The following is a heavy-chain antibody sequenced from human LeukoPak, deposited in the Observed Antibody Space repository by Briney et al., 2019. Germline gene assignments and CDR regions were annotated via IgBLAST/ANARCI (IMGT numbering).Heavy chain of an antibody. CDR1: GGTFSSYA. Sequence: ASVKVSCKASGGTFSSYAISWVRQAPGQGLEWMGGIIPIFGTANYAQKFQGRVTITADESTSTAYMELSSLRSEDTAVYYCARALYSGYDNYYYYGMDVWGQGTTVTVSS. CDR2: IIPIFGTA. J-gene: IGHJ6*02. V-gene: IGHV1-69*13. D-gene: IGHD5-12*01. CDR3: ARALYSGYDNYYYYGMDV.